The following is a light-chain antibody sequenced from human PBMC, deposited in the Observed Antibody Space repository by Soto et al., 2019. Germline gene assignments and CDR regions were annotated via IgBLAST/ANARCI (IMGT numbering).Light chain of an antibody. J-gene: IGKJ1*01. CDR2: GAS. Sequence: EIGMTQSPATLSVSPGERVTLSCRASQSVSSNLAWYQQKPGQAPRLLIYGASTRAPGIPARFSGSGSGTEFTLTISSLQSEDFAVYYCQQYNNGPLTFGQGTKVEIK. V-gene: IGKV3-15*01. CDR1: QSVSSN. CDR3: QQYNNGPLT.